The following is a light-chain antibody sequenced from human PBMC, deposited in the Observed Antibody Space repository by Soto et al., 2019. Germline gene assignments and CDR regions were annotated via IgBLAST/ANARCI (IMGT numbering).Light chain of an antibody. V-gene: IGLV1-51*02. J-gene: IGLJ1*01. CDR2: ENA. CDR3: GTWDSGLSGFV. CDR1: NSNIGNNY. Sequence: QSVLTQPPSVSAAPGQKVTISCSGSNSNIGNNYVYWYQQFPGAAPKLLMYENAKRASGIPDRFSGSMSATAATLAITGIQTGDEADYYCGTWDSGLSGFVFGSGTKLTVL.